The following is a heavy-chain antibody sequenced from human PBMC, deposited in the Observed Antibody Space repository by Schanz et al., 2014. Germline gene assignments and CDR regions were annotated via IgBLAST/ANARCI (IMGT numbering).Heavy chain of an antibody. V-gene: IGHV4-34*01. CDR1: GGSFSGYY. Sequence: QVQLQQWGAGLLKPSETLSLTCAVYGGSFSGYYWSWIRQPPGKGLEWIGESDHSGSTNYNASLKVRVTISVDTPKKQFSLKLSSVTAADTAVYYCARGSRFYDVLTGYYKGGWFDPWGQGTLVTVSS. CDR2: SDHSGST. D-gene: IGHD3-9*01. J-gene: IGHJ5*02. CDR3: ARGSRFYDVLTGYYKGGWFDP.